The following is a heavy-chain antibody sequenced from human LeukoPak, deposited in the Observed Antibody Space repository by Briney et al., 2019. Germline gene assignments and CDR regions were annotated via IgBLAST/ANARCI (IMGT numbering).Heavy chain of an antibody. CDR2: IRGSGGST. D-gene: IGHD3-22*01. J-gene: IGHJ4*02. Sequence: GGSLRLSCAASGFTFSSYAMSWVRQAPGKGLEWVSAIRGSGGSTYYADSVKGQFTISRDNSKNTLYLQMNSLRAEDTAVYYCAKARPYYYDSSGYFQGDYWGQGTLVTVSS. V-gene: IGHV3-23*01. CDR3: AKARPYYYDSSGYFQGDY. CDR1: GFTFSSYA.